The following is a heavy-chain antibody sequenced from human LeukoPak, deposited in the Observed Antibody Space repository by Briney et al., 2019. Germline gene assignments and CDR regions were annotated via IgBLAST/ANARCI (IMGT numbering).Heavy chain of an antibody. Sequence: GGSLRLSCEASGFTFSHIGMAWVRQAPGKGLEWVSSIHPNGVNTHYADSVRGRFTISRDNSKNTLFLQMNSLRVEDTAVYYCTRDSPERGYSYGPLDNYFDYWGQGTLVTVSS. CDR1: GFTFSHIG. D-gene: IGHD5-18*01. V-gene: IGHV3-23*01. J-gene: IGHJ4*02. CDR2: IHPNGVNT. CDR3: TRDSPERGYSYGPLDNYFDY.